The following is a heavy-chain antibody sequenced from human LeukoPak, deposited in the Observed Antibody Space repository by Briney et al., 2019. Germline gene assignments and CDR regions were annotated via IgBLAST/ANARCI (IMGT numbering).Heavy chain of an antibody. CDR3: ARVRVSVIPLADRDYGGNSDYYYYMDV. V-gene: IGHV4-61*09. Sequence: SQTLSLTCTVSGGSISSGSYCWSWIRQPAGKGLEWIGHIYSSGSTNYNPSLKSRVTISVDTSKNQFSLKLSSVTAADTAVYYCARVRVSVIPLADRDYGGNSDYYYYMDVWGKGTTVTVSS. J-gene: IGHJ6*03. CDR2: IYSSGST. CDR1: GGSISSGSYC. D-gene: IGHD4-23*01.